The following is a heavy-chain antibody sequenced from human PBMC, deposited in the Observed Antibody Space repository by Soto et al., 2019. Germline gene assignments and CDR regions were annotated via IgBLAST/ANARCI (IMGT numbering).Heavy chain of an antibody. Sequence: EVQLVESGGGLVKPGGSRRLSCAASGFTFSRYGMNLLRQAPGKGLDGVASISSSTSYVYYADSVKGRFSTSRDNAKNILYLEMYALRTEDTAVYYCARDPSEGRVGNWFESWGKGTLVTVSS. D-gene: IGHD2-2*01. J-gene: IGHJ5*01. CDR1: GFTFSRYG. V-gene: IGHV3-21*06. CDR3: ARDPSEGRVGNWFES. CDR2: ISSSTSYV.